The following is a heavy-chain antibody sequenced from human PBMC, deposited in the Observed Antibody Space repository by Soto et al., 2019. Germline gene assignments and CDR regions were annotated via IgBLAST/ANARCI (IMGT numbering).Heavy chain of an antibody. CDR2: VYYTGST. V-gene: IGHV4-59*04. D-gene: IGHD2-21*02. CDR3: VRTAREGAVAPHWFDR. CDR1: GGSINSYW. Sequence: PSETLSLTCSVSGGSINSYWWSWIRQAPGKGLEWIGYVYYTGSTYYNPSLMSRLTISVDTSKNQFSLKLTSVTAAETAVYYCVRTAREGAVAPHWFDRWGQGTQVTVSS. J-gene: IGHJ5*02.